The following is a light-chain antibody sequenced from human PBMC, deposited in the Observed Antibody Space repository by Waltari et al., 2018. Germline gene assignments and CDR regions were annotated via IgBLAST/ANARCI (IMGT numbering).Light chain of an antibody. J-gene: IGLJ3*02. CDR1: SSDVGGYTY. V-gene: IGLV2-14*01. CDR3: ISYTSSSTWV. Sequence: QSALPPPASVSGSPGQSITISCTGTSSDVGGYTYVSWYQQHPGKAPKLIIYEVSNRPSGVSNRFSGSKSANTASLTISGLQAEDEAEYYCISYTSSSTWVFGGGTKLTVL. CDR2: EVS.